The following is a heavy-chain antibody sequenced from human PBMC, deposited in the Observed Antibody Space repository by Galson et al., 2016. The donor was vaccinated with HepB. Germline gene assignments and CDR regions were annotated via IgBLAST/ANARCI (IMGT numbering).Heavy chain of an antibody. J-gene: IGHJ2*01. CDR1: GFIFSTYG. V-gene: IGHV3-30*03. CDR2: TSTDESNK. CDR3: ARGLRWYWYLDL. Sequence: PLRLSCAASGFIFSTYGMHWVRQAPGKGLEWVALTSTDESNKYYGDSVKGRFTISRDNSKNTLYLQMNSLRADDTAVYYCARGLRWYWYLDLWGRGTLVTVSS. D-gene: IGHD4-23*01.